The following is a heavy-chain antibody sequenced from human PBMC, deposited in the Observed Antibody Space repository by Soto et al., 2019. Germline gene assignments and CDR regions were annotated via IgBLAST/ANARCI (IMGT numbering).Heavy chain of an antibody. CDR2: VIPIFGTA. D-gene: IGHD3-22*01. CDR3: ARDATLYESSAYYYLY. J-gene: IGHJ4*02. Sequence: SVKVSCKASGDTFSSSAISWLRQAPGQGLEWMGGVIPIFGTANYAQKFQGRVTITADESTSTAYMELSSLRSEDTAVYYCARDATLYESSAYYYLYWGQGTLVTVSS. CDR1: GDTFSSSA. V-gene: IGHV1-69*13.